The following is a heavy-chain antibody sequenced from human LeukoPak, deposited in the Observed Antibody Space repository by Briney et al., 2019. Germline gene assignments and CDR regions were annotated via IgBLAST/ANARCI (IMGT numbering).Heavy chain of an antibody. CDR2: ISGSGGST. V-gene: IGHV3-23*01. CDR3: ARESEDDFWSGYYPPGFDP. D-gene: IGHD3-3*01. Sequence: GGSLRLSCTASGFTFSSYAMSWVRQAPGKGLEWVSAISGSGGSTYYADSLKGRFTISRDNAKNSLYLQMNSLRDEDTAVYYCARESEDDFWSGYYPPGFDPWGQGTLVTVSS. CDR1: GFTFSSYA. J-gene: IGHJ5*02.